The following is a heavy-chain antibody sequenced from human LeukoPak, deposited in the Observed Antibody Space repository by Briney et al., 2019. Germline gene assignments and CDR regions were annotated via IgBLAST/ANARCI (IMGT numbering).Heavy chain of an antibody. CDR1: GFTFSSYS. CDR3: ARGGRQTGLGY. D-gene: IGHD7-27*01. J-gene: IGHJ4*02. CDR2: ISSSSSYI. V-gene: IGHV3-21*01. Sequence: GGSRRLSCAASGFTFSSYSMNWVRQAPGKGLEWVSSISSSSSYIYYADSVKGRFTISRDNAKNSLYLQMNSLRAEDTAVYYCARGGRQTGLGYWGQGTLVTVSS.